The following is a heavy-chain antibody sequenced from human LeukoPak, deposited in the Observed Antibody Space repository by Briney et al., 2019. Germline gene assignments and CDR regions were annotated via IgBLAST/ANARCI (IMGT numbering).Heavy chain of an antibody. J-gene: IGHJ5*02. D-gene: IGHD6-19*01. CDR2: IKQDGSEK. V-gene: IGHV3-7*01. CDR3: ARDGGGIAVAPNWFDP. CDR1: GFTLSSYS. Sequence: GGSLRLSCAASGFTLSSYSTSWVRQAPGKGLEWVANIKQDGSEKYYVDSVKGRFTMSRDNAKNSLYLQLNSLRAEDTAVYYCARDGGGIAVAPNWFDPWGQGTLVTVSS.